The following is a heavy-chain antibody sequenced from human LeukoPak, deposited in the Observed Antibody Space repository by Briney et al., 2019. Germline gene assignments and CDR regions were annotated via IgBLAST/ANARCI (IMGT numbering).Heavy chain of an antibody. J-gene: IGHJ4*02. CDR2: VSGSGLYT. CDR1: GFTFSSYS. V-gene: IGHV3-23*01. Sequence: AGGSLRLSCAASGFTFSSYSMNWVRQAPGKGLEWVATVSGSGLYTYYADSVRGRFTISRDNSKDTFYLQMNSLRAEDTAVYYCAKLMSQPALLFFDQWGQGTLVTVSS. D-gene: IGHD3-10*01. CDR3: AKLMSQPALLFFDQ.